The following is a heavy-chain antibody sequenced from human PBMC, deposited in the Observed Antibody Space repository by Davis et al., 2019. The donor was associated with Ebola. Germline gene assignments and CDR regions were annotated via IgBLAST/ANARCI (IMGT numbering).Heavy chain of an antibody. V-gene: IGHV4-39*01. Sequence: SETLSLTCTVSGGSISSSSDYWGWIRQPPGKGLEWIGSIYYSGSTYYNPSLKSRLTISVDTSKNQFSLKLSSVTAADTAVYYCARHGLIAVAGTFPFDYWGQGTLVTVSS. CDR3: ARHGLIAVAGTFPFDY. CDR1: GGSISSSSDY. D-gene: IGHD6-19*01. CDR2: IYYSGST. J-gene: IGHJ4*02.